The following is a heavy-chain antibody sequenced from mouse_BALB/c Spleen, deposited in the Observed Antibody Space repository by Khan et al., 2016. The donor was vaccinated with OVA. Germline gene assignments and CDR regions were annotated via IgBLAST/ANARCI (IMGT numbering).Heavy chain of an antibody. CDR2: IDPANGNT. V-gene: IGHV14-3*02. CDR3: ARGGWSYAMDY. CDR1: GFNIEDTY. J-gene: IGHJ4*01. Sequence: VQLKQSGAELVKPGASVKLSCTASGFNIEDTYIHWVMQRPEQGLEWIGRIDPANGNTKYDQKFQGKATITADTSSNTAYLQLSSLTSEDTAVYYCARGGWSYAMDYWGQGTSVTVSS.